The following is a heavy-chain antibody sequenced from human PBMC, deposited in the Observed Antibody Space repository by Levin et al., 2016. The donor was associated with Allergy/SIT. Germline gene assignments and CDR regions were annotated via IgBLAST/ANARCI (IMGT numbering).Heavy chain of an antibody. J-gene: IGHJ4*02. CDR2: INHSGST. D-gene: IGHD3-3*01. CDR3: ARLARLRDFWSGYLRYYFDY. Sequence: WIRQPPGKGLEWIGEINHSGSTNYNPSLKSRVTISVDTSKNQFSLKLSSVTAADTAVYYCARLARLRDFWSGYLRYYFDYWGQGTLVTVSS. V-gene: IGHV4-34*01.